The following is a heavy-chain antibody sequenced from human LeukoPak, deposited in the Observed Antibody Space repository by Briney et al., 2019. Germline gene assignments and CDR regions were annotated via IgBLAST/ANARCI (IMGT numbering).Heavy chain of an antibody. Sequence: SVKVSCKASGGTFSGYAISWVRQAPGQGLEWMGGIIPIFGTANYAQKFQGRVTITTDESTSTAYMELSSLRSEDTAVYYCARGYSSGSLFDYWGQGTLVTVSS. J-gene: IGHJ4*02. CDR3: ARGYSSGSLFDY. CDR2: IIPIFGTA. D-gene: IGHD3-22*01. V-gene: IGHV1-69*05. CDR1: GGTFSGYA.